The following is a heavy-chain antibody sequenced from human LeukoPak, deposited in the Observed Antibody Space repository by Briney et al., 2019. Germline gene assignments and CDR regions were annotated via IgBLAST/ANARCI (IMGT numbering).Heavy chain of an antibody. V-gene: IGHV3-23*01. D-gene: IGHD1-1*01. Sequence: GGSLRLSCAASGFTFTSYAMSWVRQAPGKGLEWVSAISGTGGNTYYADSVKGRFTISRDNSKNTLYLQMNSLRAEDTAVYYCAKVEGASKASVYWGQGALVTVSS. CDR2: ISGTGGNT. J-gene: IGHJ4*02. CDR3: AKVEGASKASVY. CDR1: GFTFTSYA.